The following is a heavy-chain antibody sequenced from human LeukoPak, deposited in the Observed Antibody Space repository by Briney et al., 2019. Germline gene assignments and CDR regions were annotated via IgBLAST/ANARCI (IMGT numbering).Heavy chain of an antibody. CDR1: GGTFSSYA. V-gene: IGHV1-69*05. CDR2: IIPIFGTA. Sequence: SVKVSCKASGGTFSSYAINWVRQAPGQGLEWMGGIIPIFGTANYAQKFQGRVTITTDESTSTAYMELSSLRSEDTAVYYCASFYDSSGYSPEYFQHWGQGTLVTVSS. J-gene: IGHJ1*01. CDR3: ASFYDSSGYSPEYFQH. D-gene: IGHD3-22*01.